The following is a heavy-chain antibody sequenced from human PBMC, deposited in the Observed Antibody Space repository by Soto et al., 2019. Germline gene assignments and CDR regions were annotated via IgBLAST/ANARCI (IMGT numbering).Heavy chain of an antibody. D-gene: IGHD2-21*01. V-gene: IGHV2-5*02. Sequence: QITLKESGPTLVKPPQTLTLTCTFSGFSLSTNGVGVGWIRQPPGKALEWLALIHWGADRRYSPTLESRLTITKDTSKNQVVLTLANVDPVDTATYYCAQGHCGQNCYPIHFDNWGQGTLVTVSS. CDR3: AQGHCGQNCYPIHFDN. CDR2: IHWGADR. J-gene: IGHJ4*02. CDR1: GFSLSTNGVG.